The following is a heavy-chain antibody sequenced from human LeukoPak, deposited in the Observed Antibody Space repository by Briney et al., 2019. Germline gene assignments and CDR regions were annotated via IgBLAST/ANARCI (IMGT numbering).Heavy chain of an antibody. D-gene: IGHD2-2*01. CDR1: GYTFTSYY. Sequence: ASVKVSCKASGYTFTSYYMHWVRQAPGQGLEWMGIINPSGGSTSYAQKFQGRVTMTRDTSTSTVYMELSSLRSEDTAVYYCAREADIVVVPAAGERWFDPWGQGTLVTVSS. V-gene: IGHV1-46*03. CDR3: AREADIVVVPAAGERWFDP. CDR2: INPSGGST. J-gene: IGHJ5*02.